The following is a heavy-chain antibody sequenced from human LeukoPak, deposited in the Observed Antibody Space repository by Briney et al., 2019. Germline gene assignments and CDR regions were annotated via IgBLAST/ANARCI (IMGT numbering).Heavy chain of an antibody. CDR1: GFTFSSYD. CDR2: IGTAGDP. CDR3: ARALGSNGDYYFDY. V-gene: IGHV3-13*05. Sequence: GGSLRLSCAASGFTFSSYDMHWVRQATGEGLEWVSAIGTAGDPYYPGSVKGRFTISRENAKNSLYLQMNSLRAGDTAVYYCARALGSNGDYYFDYWGQGTLVTVSS. D-gene: IGHD4-17*01. J-gene: IGHJ4*02.